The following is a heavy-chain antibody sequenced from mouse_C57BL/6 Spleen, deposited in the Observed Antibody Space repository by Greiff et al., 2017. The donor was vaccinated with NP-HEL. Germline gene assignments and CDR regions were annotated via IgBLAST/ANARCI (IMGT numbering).Heavy chain of an antibody. CDR3: ARPTTVHYYAMDY. V-gene: IGHV1-54*01. D-gene: IGHD1-1*01. CDR1: GYAFTNYL. Sequence: QVQLKQSGAELVGPGTSVKVSCKASGYAFTNYLIEWVKQRPGQGLEWIGVINPGSGGTNYNEKFKGKATLTADKSSSTAYMQLSSLTSEDSAVYFCARPTTVHYYAMDYWGQGTSVTVSS. J-gene: IGHJ4*01. CDR2: INPGSGGT.